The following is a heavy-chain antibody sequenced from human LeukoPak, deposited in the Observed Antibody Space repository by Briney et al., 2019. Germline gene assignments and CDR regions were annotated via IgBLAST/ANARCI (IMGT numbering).Heavy chain of an antibody. CDR3: ARVSYYDSSGYYFLSYVDY. CDR1: GLTVSSNY. Sequence: QTGGSLRLSCAASGLTVSSNYMSWVRQTPGKGLEWVSVIYSGGSTYYADSVRGRFTISRDNPKNTLYLQMNSLGAEDTAVYYCARVSYYDSSGYYFLSYVDYWGQGTLVTVSS. V-gene: IGHV3-53*01. CDR2: IYSGGST. J-gene: IGHJ4*02. D-gene: IGHD3-22*01.